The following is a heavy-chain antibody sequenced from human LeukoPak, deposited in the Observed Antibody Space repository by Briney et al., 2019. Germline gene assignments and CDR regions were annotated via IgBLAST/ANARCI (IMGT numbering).Heavy chain of an antibody. CDR3: AKAIWVSDADAVL. CDR2: LRGNGDT. Sequence: AGGSLRLSSAASGFTFSSYAMSWVREAPARGLEWVSSLRGNGDTFYADSVKGRFTLSRDDSRNTLYLQLNNLRVEDTAVYYCAKAIWVSDADAVLRGQGTVVTVFS. CDR1: GFTFSSYA. J-gene: IGHJ4*02. V-gene: IGHV3-23*01. D-gene: IGHD3-16*01.